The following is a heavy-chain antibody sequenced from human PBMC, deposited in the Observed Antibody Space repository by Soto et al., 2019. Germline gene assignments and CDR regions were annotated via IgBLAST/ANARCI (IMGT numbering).Heavy chain of an antibody. CDR2: ISAYNGNT. CDR3: ARVFPNGGYYYYYGMDV. Sequence: ASVKVSCKASGYTFTSYGISWVRQAPGQGLEWMGWISAYNGNTNYAQKLQGRVTMTTDTSTSTAYMELRSLRSDDTAVYYCARVFPNGGYYYYYGMDVWGQGTTVTVSS. CDR1: GYTFTSYG. D-gene: IGHD1-1*01. J-gene: IGHJ6*02. V-gene: IGHV1-18*01.